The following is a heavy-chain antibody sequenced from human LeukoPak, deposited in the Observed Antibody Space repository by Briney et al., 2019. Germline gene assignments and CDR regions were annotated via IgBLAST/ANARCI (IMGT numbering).Heavy chain of an antibody. CDR1: GGSISSGSYY. Sequence: SETLSLTCTVSGGSISSGSYYWSWIRQPAGKGLEWIGRIYTSGSTNYNPSLKSRVTISVDTSKNQFSLKLSSVTAPDTAVYYCARGPGYCSSTSCYYYYMDVWGKGTTVTVSS. CDR3: ARGPGYCSSTSCYYYYMDV. D-gene: IGHD2-2*01. J-gene: IGHJ6*03. V-gene: IGHV4-61*02. CDR2: IYTSGST.